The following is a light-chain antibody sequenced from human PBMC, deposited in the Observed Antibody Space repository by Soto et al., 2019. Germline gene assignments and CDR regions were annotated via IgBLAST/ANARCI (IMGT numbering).Light chain of an antibody. CDR3: SSYTNINTRACV. V-gene: IGLV2-14*01. Sequence: QSALTQPDSVAGSPGQSITISCTGTSGDIGSYNRVSWYQQHPGKAPKLIIYEVTDRPSGVSNRFSGSKSGNTAPLPISGLQAADEAEYYCSSYTNINTRACVFGTGTKVTVL. CDR2: EVT. J-gene: IGLJ1*01. CDR1: SGDIGSYNR.